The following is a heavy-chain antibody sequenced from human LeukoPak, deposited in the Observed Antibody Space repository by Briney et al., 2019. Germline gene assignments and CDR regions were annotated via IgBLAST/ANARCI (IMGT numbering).Heavy chain of an antibody. V-gene: IGHV3-7*03. CDR3: ALDVSGSHWEDAFDI. CDR2: IRQNGRDM. D-gene: IGHD7-27*01. Sequence: GGSLRLSCAASGLTFSDDWMIWVRQAPGKGLEWVANIRQNGRDMRYVDSVKGRFTISRDNAKNSLYLQMNSLRDEDTAVYYCALDVSGSHWEDAFDIWGQGTMVTVSS. CDR1: GLTFSDDW. J-gene: IGHJ3*02.